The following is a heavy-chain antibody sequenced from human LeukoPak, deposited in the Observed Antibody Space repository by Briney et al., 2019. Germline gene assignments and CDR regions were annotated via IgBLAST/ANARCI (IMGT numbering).Heavy chain of an antibody. Sequence: PSETLSLTCAVYGGSFSGYFWSWIRQPPGKGLEWIGEINHSGSTNYNPSLKSRVTISVDTSKNQFSLKLSSVTAADTAVYYCARAPKRLRFAFDYWGQGTLVTVSS. D-gene: IGHD3-3*01. CDR3: ARAPKRLRFAFDY. V-gene: IGHV4-34*01. CDR1: GGSFSGYF. CDR2: INHSGST. J-gene: IGHJ4*02.